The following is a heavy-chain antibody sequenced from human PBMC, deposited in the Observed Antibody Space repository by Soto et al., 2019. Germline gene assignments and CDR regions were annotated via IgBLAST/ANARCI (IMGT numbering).Heavy chain of an antibody. CDR3: ARGPGWDYYDSSCSDPDGFDY. V-gene: IGHV1-69*01. CDR1: GGTFSSYA. Sequence: QVQLVQSGAEVKKPGSSVKVSCKASGGTFSSYAISWVRQAPGQGLEWMGGIIPIFGTANYAQKFQGRVTITADESTSTAYMELSSLRSEDTAVYYCARGPGWDYYDSSCSDPDGFDYWGQGTLVTVSS. CDR2: IIPIFGTA. J-gene: IGHJ4*02. D-gene: IGHD3-22*01.